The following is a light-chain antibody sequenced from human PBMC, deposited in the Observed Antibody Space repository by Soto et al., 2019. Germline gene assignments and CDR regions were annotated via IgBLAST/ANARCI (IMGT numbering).Light chain of an antibody. CDR1: QSINIW. CDR3: QQYNTYPWA. Sequence: DIQMPQSPSTLSASVGDRVSITCRASQSINIWLAWYQHKPGKAPKVLIYKASTLESGVPSRFSGSGSGTEFTLIISSLQPYDFATDYCQQYNTYPWAFGQGTKVEIK. V-gene: IGKV1-5*03. J-gene: IGKJ1*01. CDR2: KAS.